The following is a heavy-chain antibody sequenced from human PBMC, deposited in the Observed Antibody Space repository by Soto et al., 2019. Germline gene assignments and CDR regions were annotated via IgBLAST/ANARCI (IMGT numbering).Heavy chain of an antibody. CDR1: GFTFSSYA. D-gene: IGHD3-9*01. J-gene: IGHJ4*02. Sequence: GGSLRLSCAASGFTFSSYAMSWVRQAPGKGLEWVSAISGSGGSTYYADSVKGRFTISRDNSKNTLYLQMNSLRAEDTAVYYCAKVTGAYYDILTGYRDWGQGTLVTVSS. V-gene: IGHV3-23*01. CDR3: AKVTGAYYDILTGYRD. CDR2: ISGSGGST.